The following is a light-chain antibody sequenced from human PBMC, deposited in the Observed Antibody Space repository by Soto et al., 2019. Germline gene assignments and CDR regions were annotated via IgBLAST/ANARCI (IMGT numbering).Light chain of an antibody. CDR1: SSNIGSNT. CDR2: SNY. CDR3: AAWDDSLNGPV. J-gene: IGLJ2*01. V-gene: IGLV1-44*01. Sequence: QSVLTQPPSASGTPGQRVTISCSGGSSNIGSNTVNWYQHLPGTAPKLLISNYQRPSGVPDRFSGSKSGTSASLAISGLQSEDEADYYCAAWDDSLNGPVFGGGTKLTVL.